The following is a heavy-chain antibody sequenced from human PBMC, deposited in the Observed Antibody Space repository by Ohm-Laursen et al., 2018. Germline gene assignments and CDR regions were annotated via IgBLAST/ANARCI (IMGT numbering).Heavy chain of an antibody. CDR2: VYYSGST. V-gene: IGHV4-59*11. J-gene: IGHJ4*02. Sequence: SETLSLTCTVSGASINSHHWSFIRQPPGKGLEWIAFVYYSGSTYYNPSLKSRVSMSVDTSNNQFSLQLRYVTAADTAVYYCVSSGSPSRAWYSFDSWGQGTLVTVSS. D-gene: IGHD6-13*01. CDR3: VSSGSPSRAWYSFDS. CDR1: GASINSHH.